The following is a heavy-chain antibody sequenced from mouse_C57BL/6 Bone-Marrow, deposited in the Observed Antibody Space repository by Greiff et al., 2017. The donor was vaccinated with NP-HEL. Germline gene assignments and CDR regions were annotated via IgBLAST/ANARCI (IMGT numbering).Heavy chain of an antibody. Sequence: VQLKQPGTELVKPGASVKLSCKASGYTFTSYWMHWVKQRPGQGLEWIGRIDPANGNTKYAPKFQGKATITADTSSNTAYLQLSSLTSEDTAIYYCARDPQAWFAYWGQGTLVTVSA. V-gene: IGHV14-3*01. D-gene: IGHD3-2*02. CDR1: GYTFTSYW. CDR3: ARDPQAWFAY. CDR2: IDPANGNT. J-gene: IGHJ3*01.